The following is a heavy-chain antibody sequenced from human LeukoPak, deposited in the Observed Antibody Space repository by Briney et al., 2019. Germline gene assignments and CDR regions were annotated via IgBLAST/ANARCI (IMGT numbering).Heavy chain of an antibody. CDR1: GFTFSSYW. D-gene: IGHD6-19*01. CDR2: ISSDGSST. CDR3: APEFGGAVAGTLRY. V-gene: IGHV3-74*01. Sequence: PGGSLRLSCVVSGFTFSSYWMHWVRQAPGKGLVWVSRISSDGSSTTYADSVKGRFTISRDNAKNTLYLQMNSLRAEDTAVYYCAPEFGGAVAGTLRYWGQGTLVTVSS. J-gene: IGHJ4*02.